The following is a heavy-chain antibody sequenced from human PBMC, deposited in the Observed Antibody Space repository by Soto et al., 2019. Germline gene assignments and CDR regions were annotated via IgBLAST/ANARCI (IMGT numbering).Heavy chain of an antibody. J-gene: IGHJ4*02. V-gene: IGHV1-46*01. Sequence: AAVKVSCKASGYTFTSHYMHWVRQAPGQGLEWMGIINPSGGSTSYAQKFQGRVTMTRDTSTSTVYMELSSLRSEDTAVYYGARGVSWEQYYFDYWGQGTLVTVSS. CDR3: ARGVSWEQYYFDY. D-gene: IGHD6-13*01. CDR1: GYTFTSHY. CDR2: INPSGGST.